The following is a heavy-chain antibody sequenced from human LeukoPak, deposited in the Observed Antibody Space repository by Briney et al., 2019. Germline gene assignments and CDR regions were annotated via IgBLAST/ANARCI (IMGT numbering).Heavy chain of an antibody. J-gene: IGHJ4*02. CDR3: ARQQQQLWYD. CDR2: ISSTAGTT. Sequence: PGGSLRLSCAASGXTFSSYEMNWVRQAPGKGREWVSYISSTAGTTYYADSVKGRFTISRDNAKNSLYLQMNSLRAEDTAVYFCARQQQQLWYDWGQGTLVTVSS. CDR1: GXTFSSYE. D-gene: IGHD5-18*01. V-gene: IGHV3-48*03.